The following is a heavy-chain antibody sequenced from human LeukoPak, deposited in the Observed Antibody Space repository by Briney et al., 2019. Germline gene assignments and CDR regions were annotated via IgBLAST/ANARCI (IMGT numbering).Heavy chain of an antibody. CDR3: ARGVPKTSYYYYYMDV. CDR2: IYSGGST. Sequence: GGSLRLSCAASGFTVSSNYMSWVRQAPGKGLEWVSVIYSGGSTYYADSVKGRFTISRDNSKNTLYLQMNSLRAEDTAVYYCARGVPKTSYYYYYMDVWGKGITVTVSS. J-gene: IGHJ6*03. CDR1: GFTVSSNY. D-gene: IGHD4-11*01. V-gene: IGHV3-66*01.